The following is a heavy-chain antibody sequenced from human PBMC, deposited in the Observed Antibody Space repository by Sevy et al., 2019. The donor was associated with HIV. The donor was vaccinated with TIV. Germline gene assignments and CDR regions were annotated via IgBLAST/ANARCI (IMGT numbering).Heavy chain of an antibody. J-gene: IGHJ6*02. Sequence: GGSLRLSCAASGFTFSSYAMHWVRQAPGKGLEWVAVISYDGSNKYYADSVKGRFTISRDNSKNTLYLQMNSLRAEDTAVDYCARDRYSSGWTGNYYYYYGMDVWGQGTTVTVSS. V-gene: IGHV3-30*04. CDR1: GFTFSSYA. CDR3: ARDRYSSGWTGNYYYYYGMDV. D-gene: IGHD6-19*01. CDR2: ISYDGSNK.